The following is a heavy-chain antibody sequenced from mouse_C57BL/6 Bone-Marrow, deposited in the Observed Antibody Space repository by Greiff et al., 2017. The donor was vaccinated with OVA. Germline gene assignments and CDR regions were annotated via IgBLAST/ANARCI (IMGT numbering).Heavy chain of an antibody. V-gene: IGHV5-17*01. Sequence: EVQLVESGGGLVKPGGSLKLSCAASGFTFSDYGMHWVRQAPETGLEWVAYISSGSSTIYYADTVKGRFTISRDNAKNTLCLQMTSLRSEDTAMYYCARPSPGTPFAYWGQGTLVTVSA. D-gene: IGHD4-1*01. J-gene: IGHJ3*01. CDR3: ARPSPGTPFAY. CDR1: GFTFSDYG. CDR2: ISSGSSTI.